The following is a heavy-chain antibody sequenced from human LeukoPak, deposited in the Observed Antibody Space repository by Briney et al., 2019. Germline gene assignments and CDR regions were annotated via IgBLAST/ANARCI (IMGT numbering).Heavy chain of an antibody. CDR1: GFTFRSYD. CDR2: IGIGGDT. CDR3: VRQATPHGHFDY. D-gene: IGHD2-15*01. J-gene: IGHJ4*02. V-gene: IGHV3-13*01. Sequence: GGSLRLSCAASGFTFRSYDMHWVRQAIGKGLEWVSAIGIGGDTYYPGSVKGRFTISRENAKNSLYLQMNSLRAGDTAVYYCVRQATPHGHFDYWGQGILVTVSS.